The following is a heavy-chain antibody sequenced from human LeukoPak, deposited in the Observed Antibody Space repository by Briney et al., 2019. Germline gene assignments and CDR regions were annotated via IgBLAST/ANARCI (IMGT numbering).Heavy chain of an antibody. D-gene: IGHD4-23*01. CDR3: ARAPFYGTNSRGAFEI. V-gene: IGHV4-59*01. CDR1: GGSISSSY. J-gene: IGHJ3*02. Sequence: SETLSLTCTVSGGSISSSYWSWVRQPPGKGLEWIGYIYYSGSTNYNPSLKSRVTISVDTSKNQFSLKLSSVTAADTAVYYCARAPFYGTNSRGAFEIWGQGTMVTVSS. CDR2: IYYSGST.